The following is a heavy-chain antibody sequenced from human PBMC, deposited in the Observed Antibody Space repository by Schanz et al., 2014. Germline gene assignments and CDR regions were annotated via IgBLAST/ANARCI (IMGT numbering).Heavy chain of an antibody. CDR1: GFSISDAW. CDR2: ISNTGTFI. D-gene: IGHD1-1*01. V-gene: IGHV3-11*01. Sequence: VQLVESGGGLVKPGGSLTLSCAASGFSISDAWMHWIRQAPGKGLEWVSIISNTGTFIYYADSVRGRFVISRDNAKSSLFLQMKGLRAEDTAVYYCVRDAYLQIRGTVFDSWGPGNLVTVSS. CDR3: VRDAYLQIRGTVFDS. J-gene: IGHJ4*02.